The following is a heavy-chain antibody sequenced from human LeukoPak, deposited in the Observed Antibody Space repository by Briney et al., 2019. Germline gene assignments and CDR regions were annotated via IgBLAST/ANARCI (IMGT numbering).Heavy chain of an antibody. CDR2: IDPSEAYT. V-gene: IGHV5-10-1*01. CDR1: GXRLTSYW. CDR3: ARRYCCGCDCYPLDY. Sequence: YCNGSGXRLTSYWIGLVRPMPGEGLEGMGRIDPSEAYTHYSPSFQGHVTMSSDMSISTAYLHWSSLKASDTAMYYCARRYCCGCDCYPLDYWGQGTLVTASS. D-gene: IGHD2-21*02. J-gene: IGHJ4*02.